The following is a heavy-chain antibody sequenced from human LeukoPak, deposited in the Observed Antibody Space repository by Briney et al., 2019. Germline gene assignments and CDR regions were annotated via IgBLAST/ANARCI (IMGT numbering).Heavy chain of an antibody. Sequence: GGSLRLSCAVSGFTFSSYSMNWVRQAPGKGLEWVSSISSSSSYIYYADSVKGRFTISRDNAKNSLYLQMNSLRAEDTAVYYCARERTHYETNWFDPWGQGTLVTVSS. CDR2: ISSSSSYI. J-gene: IGHJ5*02. CDR3: ARERTHYETNWFDP. CDR1: GFTFSSYS. V-gene: IGHV3-21*01. D-gene: IGHD4-17*01.